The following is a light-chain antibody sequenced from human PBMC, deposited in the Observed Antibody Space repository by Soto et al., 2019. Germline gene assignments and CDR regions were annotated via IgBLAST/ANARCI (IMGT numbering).Light chain of an antibody. J-gene: IGLJ2*01. Sequence: QPVLTQSPSASASLGASVKLTCTLSSGHSSYAIAWHQQQPEKGPRYLMKLDSDGSHTKGDAIPDRFSGSSSGAERYLTISGLQSEDEADYYCQTRGTGIHVVFGGGTKLTAL. CDR3: QTRGTGIHVV. V-gene: IGLV4-69*01. CDR1: SGHSSYA. CDR2: LDSDGSH.